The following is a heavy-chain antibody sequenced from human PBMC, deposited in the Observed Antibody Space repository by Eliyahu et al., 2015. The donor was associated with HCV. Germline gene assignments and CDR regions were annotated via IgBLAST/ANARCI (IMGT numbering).Heavy chain of an antibody. CDR1: GGSISSYY. CDR2: IYYSGST. V-gene: IGHV4-59*01. D-gene: IGHD3-22*01. CDR3: ARVNYYDSSGYYNWFDP. J-gene: IGHJ5*02. Sequence: QVQLQESGPGLVKPSETLSLTCTVSGGSISSYYWSWIRQPPGKGLEWIGYIYYSGSTNYNPSLKSRVTISVDTSKNQFSLKLSSVTAADTAVYYCARVNYYDSSGYYNWFDPWGQGTLVTVSS.